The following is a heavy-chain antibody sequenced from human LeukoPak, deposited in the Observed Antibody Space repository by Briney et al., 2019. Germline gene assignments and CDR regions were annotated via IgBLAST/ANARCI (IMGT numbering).Heavy chain of an antibody. CDR3: ARGAGGISGTKFFDY. J-gene: IGHJ4*02. V-gene: IGHV4-34*01. CDR2: INHSGST. D-gene: IGHD1-7*01. CDR1: GGSFSGYY. Sequence: SETLSLTCAVYGGSFSGYYWSWIRQPPGKGLEWIGEINHSGSTTYNPSLKSRVTISVDTSKNQFSLKPSSVTAADTAVYYCARGAGGISGTKFFDYWGQGTLVTVSS.